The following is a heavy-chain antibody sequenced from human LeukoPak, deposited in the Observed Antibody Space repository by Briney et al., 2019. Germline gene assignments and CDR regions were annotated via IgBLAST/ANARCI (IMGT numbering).Heavy chain of an antibody. CDR2: IRYDGSNK. V-gene: IGHV3-30*02. CDR3: AKAGYVYGSGSYYHFDY. Sequence: PGGSLRLSCAASGFTFSSYGMHWVRQAPGKGLEWVAFIRYDGSNKYYADSVKGRFTISRDNSKNTLYLQMSSLRAEDTAVYYCAKAGYVYGSGSYYHFDYWGQGTLVTVSS. D-gene: IGHD3-10*01. J-gene: IGHJ4*02. CDR1: GFTFSSYG.